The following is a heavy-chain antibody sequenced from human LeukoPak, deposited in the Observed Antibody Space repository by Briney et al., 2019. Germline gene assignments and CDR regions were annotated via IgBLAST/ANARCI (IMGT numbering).Heavy chain of an antibody. J-gene: IGHJ4*02. V-gene: IGHV4-59*01. CDR3: GRIYIPTLPGGDYFCFDY. D-gene: IGHD4-17*01. Sequence: SETLSLTCTVSGGSISSYYWSWIRQPPGKGPEWIGYIYYSGSTNYNPSLKSRVTISVDTSKNQFSLKLNSVTAADPAVYYCGRIYIPTLPGGDYFCFDYGGQGPLLTVS. CDR2: IYYSGST. CDR1: GGSISSYY.